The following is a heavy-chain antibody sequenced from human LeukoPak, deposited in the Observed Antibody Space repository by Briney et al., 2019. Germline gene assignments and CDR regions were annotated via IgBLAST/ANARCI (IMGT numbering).Heavy chain of an antibody. CDR1: GFTFSDYY. Sequence: GGSLRLSCAASGFTFSDYYMSWIRQAPGKGLEWVSYISSIGSTIYYADSVKGRFTISRDNAKNSLYLQMNSLRAEDTAVYYCASYPSPYSSSWNGFDYWGQGTLVTVSS. CDR3: ASYPSPYSSSWNGFDY. V-gene: IGHV3-11*01. D-gene: IGHD6-13*01. CDR2: ISSIGSTI. J-gene: IGHJ4*02.